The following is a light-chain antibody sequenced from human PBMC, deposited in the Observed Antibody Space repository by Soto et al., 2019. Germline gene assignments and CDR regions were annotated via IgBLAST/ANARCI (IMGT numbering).Light chain of an antibody. J-gene: IGLJ2*01. V-gene: IGLV2-14*01. CDR1: SSDVGAYNY. Sequence: QSVLTQPASVSGSPGQSITISCTGSSSDVGAYNYVSWYQQYPGKAPKLMIYDVSNRPSGVSSRFSGSKSGNTASLTISGLQAEDEADYYCSSYTTNKVVFGGGTKVTVL. CDR3: SSYTTNKVV. CDR2: DVS.